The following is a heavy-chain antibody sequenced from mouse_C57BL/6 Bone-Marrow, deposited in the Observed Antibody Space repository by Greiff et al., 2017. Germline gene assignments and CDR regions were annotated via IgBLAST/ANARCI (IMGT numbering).Heavy chain of an antibody. J-gene: IGHJ2*01. D-gene: IGHD1-1*01. CDR1: GYTFTSYW. V-gene: IGHV1-64*01. CDR3: AIVAHFDY. Sequence: QVQLQQPGAELVKPGASVTLSCKASGYTFTSYWMHWVKQRPGQGLEWIGMIHPNCGSTNYNETFKSKATLTVDKSSSTAYMQHSSLASEDSAVYYGAIVAHFDYWGQGTTLTVSS. CDR2: IHPNCGST.